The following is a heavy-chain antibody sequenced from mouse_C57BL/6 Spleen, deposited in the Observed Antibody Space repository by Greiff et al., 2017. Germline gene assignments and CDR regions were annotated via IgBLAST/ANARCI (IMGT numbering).Heavy chain of an antibody. CDR2: INPYNGGT. V-gene: IGHV1-19*01. CDR3: ARTITTEWYFDV. CDR1: GYTFTDYY. J-gene: IGHJ1*03. Sequence: DVQLQESGPVLVKPGASVKMSCKASGYTFTDYYMNWVKQSHGKSLEWIGVINPYNGGTSYNQKFKGKATLTVDKSSSTAYMELNSLTSEDSAVYYCARTITTEWYFDVWGTGTTVTVSS. D-gene: IGHD1-1*01.